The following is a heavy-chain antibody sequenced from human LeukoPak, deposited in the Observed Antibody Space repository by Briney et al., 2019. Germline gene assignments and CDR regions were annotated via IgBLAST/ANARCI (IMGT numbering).Heavy chain of an antibody. CDR3: NTDPSFFVIPQ. J-gene: IGHJ4*02. Sequence: GGSLRLSCAASGFTFSSYSMNWVRQAPGKGLEWVSGIRGSGGSTYYADSVKGRFTISRDNSKNTLYLQMNSLRTEDTAVYYCNTDPSFFVIPQWGQGTLVTVSP. CDR1: GFTFSSYS. V-gene: IGHV3-23*01. D-gene: IGHD3-16*02. CDR2: IRGSGGST.